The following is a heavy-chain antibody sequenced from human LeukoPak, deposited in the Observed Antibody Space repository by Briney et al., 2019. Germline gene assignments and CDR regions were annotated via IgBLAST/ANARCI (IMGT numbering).Heavy chain of an antibody. CDR2: FDPEDGET. D-gene: IGHD5-12*01. J-gene: IGHJ4*02. CDR3: ARDQEEWLLRAVFDY. Sequence: ASVKVSCKVSGYTLTELSMHWVRQAPGKGLEWMGGFDPEDGETIYAQKFQGRVTMTEDTSTDTAYMELSSLRAEDTAVYYCARDQEEWLLRAVFDYWGQGTLVTVSS. V-gene: IGHV1-24*01. CDR1: GYTLTELS.